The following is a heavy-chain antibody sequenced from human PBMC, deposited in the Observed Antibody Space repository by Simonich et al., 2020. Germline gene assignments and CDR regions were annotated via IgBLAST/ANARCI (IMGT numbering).Heavy chain of an antibody. J-gene: IGHJ3*02. D-gene: IGHD5-12*01. Sequence: EVQLVESGGGLVQRGGSLRLSCAASGFTFSSYSMNWVRQAPGKGLEWVSYISSSSTKYYADSVKCRFTISRDNAKNSLYLQMNSLRAEDTAVYYCARDSSYYAFDIWGQGTMVTVSS. V-gene: IGHV3-48*01. CDR2: ISSSSTK. CDR3: ARDSSYYAFDI. CDR1: GFTFSSYS.